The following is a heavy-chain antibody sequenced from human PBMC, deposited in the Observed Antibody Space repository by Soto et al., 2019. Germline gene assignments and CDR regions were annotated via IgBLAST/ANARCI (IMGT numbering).Heavy chain of an antibody. CDR1: GFTFSSYG. D-gene: IGHD6-6*01. CDR3: ARDPQSSRGGMDV. CDR2: IWYDGSNK. V-gene: IGHV3-33*01. Sequence: GGSLKLSCAASGFTFSSYGMHWVRQAPGKGLEWVAVIWYDGSNKYYADSVKGRFTISRDNSKNTLYLQMNSLRAEDTAVYYCARDPQSSRGGMDVWGQGTTVTVSS. J-gene: IGHJ6*02.